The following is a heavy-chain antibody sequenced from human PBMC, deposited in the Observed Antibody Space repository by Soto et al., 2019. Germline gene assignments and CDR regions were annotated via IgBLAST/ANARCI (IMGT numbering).Heavy chain of an antibody. V-gene: IGHV3-33*01. J-gene: IGHJ6*03. CDR1: GFTFSSYG. Sequence: QVQLVESGGGVVQPGRSLRLSCAASGFTFSSYGMHWVRQAPGKGLEWVAVIWYDGSNEYYADSVKGRFTISRDNSKNTLYLQMNSLRAEDTAVYYCAREALVFGVVMIYYMDVWGKGTTVTVSS. CDR3: AREALVFGVVMIYYMDV. D-gene: IGHD3-3*01. CDR2: IWYDGSNE.